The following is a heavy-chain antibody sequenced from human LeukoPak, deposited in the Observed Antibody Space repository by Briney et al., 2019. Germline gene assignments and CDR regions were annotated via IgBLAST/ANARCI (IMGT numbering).Heavy chain of an antibody. V-gene: IGHV3-21*01. Sequence: GGSLRLSCAASGLTFSSYSMNWVRQAPGKGLEWVSSISSSSSYIYYADSVKGRFTISRDNAKNSLYLQMNSLRAEDTAVYYCAREDIVLMVYAPYYYGMDVWGQGTTVTVSS. J-gene: IGHJ6*02. D-gene: IGHD2-8*01. CDR1: GLTFSSYS. CDR2: ISSSSSYI. CDR3: AREDIVLMVYAPYYYGMDV.